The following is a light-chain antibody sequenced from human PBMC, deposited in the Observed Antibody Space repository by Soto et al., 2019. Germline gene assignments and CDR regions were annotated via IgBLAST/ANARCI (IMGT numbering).Light chain of an antibody. Sequence: QSALTQPASVSGSPGQSITISCTGASSDVGNYNYVSWYQQHPGKAPKLIIYDLSNRPSGVSNRFSGSKSGNTASLDISGLQAEDEADYYCSSYTSSRTLYVFGSGTKLTVL. CDR1: SSDVGNYNY. CDR3: SSYTSSRTLYV. CDR2: DLS. V-gene: IGLV2-14*01. J-gene: IGLJ6*01.